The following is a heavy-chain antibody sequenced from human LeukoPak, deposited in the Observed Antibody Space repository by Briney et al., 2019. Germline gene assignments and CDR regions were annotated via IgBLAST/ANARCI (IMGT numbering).Heavy chain of an antibody. CDR2: IYTSGST. CDR1: GDSISSGSNY. J-gene: IGHJ5*01. Sequence: PSQTLSLTCNVSGDSISSGSNYWSWIRQPAGKGLEWVGRIYTSGSTNYNPSLENRVTISLDTSKNQFSLKVTSVTAADTAVYYCARVYCTGGSCFAGWFDSWGQGTLVTVSS. D-gene: IGHD2-8*02. V-gene: IGHV4-61*02. CDR3: ARVYCTGGSCFAGWFDS.